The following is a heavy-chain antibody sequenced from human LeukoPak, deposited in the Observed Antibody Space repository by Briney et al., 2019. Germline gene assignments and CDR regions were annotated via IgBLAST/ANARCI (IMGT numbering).Heavy chain of an antibody. CDR3: VRNIAGAFGY. D-gene: IGHD1-26*01. J-gene: IGHJ4*02. Sequence: PGGSLRLSCAASGFTFRAYWMHWVRQVPGKEPVWVARINSDGTAISHADSVKGRFTISRDNDKNMVYLQLSSLRADDTAVYYCVRNIAGAFGYWGQGSLVTVSS. V-gene: IGHV3-74*01. CDR1: GFTFRAYW. CDR2: INSDGTAI.